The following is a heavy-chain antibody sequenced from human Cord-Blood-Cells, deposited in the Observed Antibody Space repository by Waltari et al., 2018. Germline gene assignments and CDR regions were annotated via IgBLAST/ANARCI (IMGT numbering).Heavy chain of an antibody. CDR1: GGSISSSSYY. J-gene: IGHJ4*02. D-gene: IGHD4-4*01. CDR2: IYYSGST. V-gene: IGHV4-39*01. CDR3: ATPNSSFDY. Sequence: QLQLQESGPGLVKPSETLSLTCTVSGGSISSSSYYLGWIRQPPGKGREWIGSIYYSGSTYYNPSLKSRVTISVDTSKNQFSLKLSSVTAADTAVYYCATPNSSFDYWGQGTLVTVSS.